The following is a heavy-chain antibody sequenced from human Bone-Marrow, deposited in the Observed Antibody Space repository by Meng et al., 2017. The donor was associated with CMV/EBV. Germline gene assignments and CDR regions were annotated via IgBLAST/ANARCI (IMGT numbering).Heavy chain of an antibody. CDR3: AREVAPWSYYYGMDV. V-gene: IGHV4-39*07. Sequence: SETLSLTCTVSGGSISSSSYYWGWIRQPPGKGLEWIGSIYYSGSTYYNPSLKSRVTISVDTSKNQFSLKLSSVTAADTAVYYCAREVAPWSYYYGMDVWGQGTTVTVSS. CDR1: GGSISSSSYY. CDR2: IYYSGST. D-gene: IGHD2-21*01. J-gene: IGHJ6*02.